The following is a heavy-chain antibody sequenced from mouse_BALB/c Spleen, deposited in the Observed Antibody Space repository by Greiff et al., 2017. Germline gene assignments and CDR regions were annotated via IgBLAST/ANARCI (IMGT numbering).Heavy chain of an antibody. Sequence: VQPPPSGPETVKPGASVKIFLQASGFPLTGLLLNWVKPSHGTSPEWIGRINSFNCYTFYNQKFKGKATLTVDKSSSTVHMELRSLASEDSAVYYCARGEDYDDYWYFDVWGAGTTVTVSS. CDR3: ARGEDYDDYWYFDV. CDR1: GFPLTGLL. D-gene: IGHD2-3*01. V-gene: IGHV1-20*02. J-gene: IGHJ1*01. CDR2: INSFNCYT.